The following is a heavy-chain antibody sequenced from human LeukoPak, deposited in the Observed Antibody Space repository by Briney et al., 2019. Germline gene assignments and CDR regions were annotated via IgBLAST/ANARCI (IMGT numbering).Heavy chain of an antibody. D-gene: IGHD3-10*01. CDR2: IKEDGSEK. J-gene: IGHJ4*02. CDR1: GFTFSNYW. V-gene: IGHV3-7*05. Sequence: PGGSLRLSCAASGFTFSNYWMNWVRQAPGKGPEWVANIKEDGSEKYYVDSVKGRFTISRDNAKNSLYLQMNSLRAEDTAVYYCAKGMVRGVIPDYWGQGTLVTVSS. CDR3: AKGMVRGVIPDY.